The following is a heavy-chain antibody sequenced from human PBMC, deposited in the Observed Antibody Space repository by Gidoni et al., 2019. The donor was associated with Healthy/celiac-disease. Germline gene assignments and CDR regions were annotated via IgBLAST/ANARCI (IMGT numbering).Heavy chain of an antibody. D-gene: IGHD2-21*02. J-gene: IGHJ6*02. CDR3: ARDMSEWHIVVVTAIGGGMDA. CDR1: GFTFGSYS. Sequence: EVQLVESGGGLVQPGGSLRLSCAASGFTFGSYSMNWVRQAPGKGLELVSYIRSSSSTIHYADSVKGRFTISRDNAKNSLYLQMNSLRDEDTAVYYCARDMSEWHIVVVTAIGGGMDAWGQGTTVTVSS. V-gene: IGHV3-48*02. CDR2: IRSSSSTI.